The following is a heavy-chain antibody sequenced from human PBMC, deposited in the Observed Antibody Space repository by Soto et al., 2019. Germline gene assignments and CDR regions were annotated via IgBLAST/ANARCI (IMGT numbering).Heavy chain of an antibody. D-gene: IGHD3-10*01. CDR2: MNPNSGDT. V-gene: IGHV1-8*01. CDR1: GYTFTSYD. J-gene: IGHJ6*03. CDR3: ARGLKMLRVFGLKSYYYYCMDV. Sequence: QVHLVQSGAEVKKPGASVKVSCQASGYTFTSYDINWVRQVAGQGLEWMGWMNPNSGDTAYAQEFQGRVTMSRNTSIRIAYMELSSLRPADTAVYYCARGLKMLRVFGLKSYYYYCMDVWGKGTTVTLSS.